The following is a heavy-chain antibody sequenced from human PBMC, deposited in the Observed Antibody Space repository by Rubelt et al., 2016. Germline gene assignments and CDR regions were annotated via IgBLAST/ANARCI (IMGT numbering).Heavy chain of an antibody. CDR1: GFSVSRSY. V-gene: IGHV3-23*01. CDR2: IIGSGGST. Sequence: EVQLLESGGGLVQTGGSLRLSCAASGFSVSRSYMYWVRQAPGKGMEGVSGIIGSGGSTYYAGSVKGRLPISRDNYKNTLYLQMNSLRTQDTAVYYCAKVGYPPEYHFDYWGQGTPVTVSS. J-gene: IGHJ4*02. CDR3: AKVGYPPEYHFDY. D-gene: IGHD5-18*01.